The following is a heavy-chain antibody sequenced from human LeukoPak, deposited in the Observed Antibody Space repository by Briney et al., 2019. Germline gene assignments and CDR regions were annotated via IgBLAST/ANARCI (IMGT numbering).Heavy chain of an antibody. CDR3: ARGQQLDY. CDR1: GLILRSYS. CDR2: SSSSGNYI. D-gene: IGHD6-13*01. Sequence: PGGSLRLSCAASGLILRSYSMSWVRQAPGKGLEWVAFSSSSGNYIYYADSVKGRFIISRDNAKSSLDLQLNSLRAEDTALYYCARGQQLDYWGQGILVTVSS. J-gene: IGHJ4*02. V-gene: IGHV3-21*01.